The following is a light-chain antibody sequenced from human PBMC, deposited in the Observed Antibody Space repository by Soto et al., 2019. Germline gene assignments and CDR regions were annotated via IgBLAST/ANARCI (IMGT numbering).Light chain of an antibody. V-gene: IGLV2-14*01. Sequence: QSALTQPASVSGSPGQSITISCTGTSSDVGGYNYVSWHQQHPGKAPKLMIYDVSNRPSGVSNRFSGSKSGNTASLTISGLQAEDEADYYCSSYTSSSSLWVFGTGTKLTVL. CDR3: SSYTSSSSLWV. CDR1: SSDVGGYNY. CDR2: DVS. J-gene: IGLJ1*01.